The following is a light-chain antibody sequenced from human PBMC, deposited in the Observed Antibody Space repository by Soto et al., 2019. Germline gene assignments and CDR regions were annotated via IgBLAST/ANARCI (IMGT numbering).Light chain of an antibody. CDR3: QKVT. Sequence: EIVLTQSPATLSLSPGERATLSCRASRSIGTYLTWYQQKPGQAPRLLIYDASNRATGIPARFSGSGSGTDFTRTINSLEPEDSAVYYCQKVTFGGGTTVEIK. J-gene: IGKJ4*01. CDR1: RSIGTY. V-gene: IGKV3-11*01. CDR2: DAS.